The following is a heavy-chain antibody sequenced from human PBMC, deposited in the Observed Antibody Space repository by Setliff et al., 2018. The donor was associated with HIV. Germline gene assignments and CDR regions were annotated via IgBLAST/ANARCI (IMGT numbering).Heavy chain of an antibody. J-gene: IGHJ4*02. V-gene: IGHV4-4*07. CDR3: VTTDYFYGRNNFEY. D-gene: IGHD3-10*01. Sequence: SETLSLTCTVSGDSSSSYYCNWIRQPAGKGLEWIGHMYISGSTNYNPSLKSRVTMSLDTSKSQFSLKLTSVTAADTALYYCVTTDYFYGRNNFEYWGQGALVTVSS. CDR2: MYISGST. CDR1: GDSSSSYY.